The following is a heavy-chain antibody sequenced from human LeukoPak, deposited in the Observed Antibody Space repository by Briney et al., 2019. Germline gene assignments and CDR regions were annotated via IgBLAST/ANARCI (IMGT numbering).Heavy chain of an antibody. CDR1: GFTFGDYA. Sequence: GGSLRLSCTASGFTFGDYAMSWVRQAPGKGLEWVSVIYSGGSTSYADAVKGRFTISRDTSKNTLYLQMNSLRAEDTAVYYCTRDVYYFDYWGQGTLVTVSS. CDR2: IYSGGST. D-gene: IGHD3-16*01. J-gene: IGHJ4*02. CDR3: TRDVYYFDY. V-gene: IGHV3-53*01.